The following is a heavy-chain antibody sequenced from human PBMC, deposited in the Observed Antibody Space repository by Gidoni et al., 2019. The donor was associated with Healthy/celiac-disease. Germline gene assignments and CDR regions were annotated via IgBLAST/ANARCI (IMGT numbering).Heavy chain of an antibody. V-gene: IGHV3-49*03. Sequence: EVQLVESGGGLVQPGRSRRLSCTAPGFPFGDVASRWFRPAPGKGVELVVFIRSKAYGGTTEYAASGKGRFTISRDDSKSIAYLQMNSLKTEDTAVYYCTRERTLEVYYYDSSGYWGQGTMVTVSS. CDR2: IRSKAYGGTT. CDR3: TRERTLEVYYYDSSGY. D-gene: IGHD3-22*01. J-gene: IGHJ3*01. CDR1: GFPFGDVA.